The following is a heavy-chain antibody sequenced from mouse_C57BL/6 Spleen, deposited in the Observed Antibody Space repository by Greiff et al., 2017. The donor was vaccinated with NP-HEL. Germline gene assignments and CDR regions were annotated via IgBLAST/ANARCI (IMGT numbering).Heavy chain of an antibody. Sequence: EVKLVESGGGLVKPGGFLKLSCAASGFTFSDYGMHWVRQAPEKGLEWVAYISSGSSTIYYADTVKGRFTISRDNAKNTLFLQMTSLRSEDTAMYYCAVNFFYAMDYWGQGTSVTVSS. J-gene: IGHJ4*01. CDR1: GFTFSDYG. V-gene: IGHV5-17*01. CDR2: ISSGSSTI. CDR3: AVNFFYAMDY. D-gene: IGHD1-3*01.